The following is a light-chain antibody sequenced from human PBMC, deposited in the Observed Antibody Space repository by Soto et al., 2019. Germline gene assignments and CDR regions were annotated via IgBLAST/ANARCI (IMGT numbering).Light chain of an antibody. Sequence: DIKMTQSPSTLCASVGARVTMTCRASQSISSWLAWYQQKPGKARKLLNYDASSLERGVTSRFSGSGSGTEFTLTISSLQPDDFATYYCQPYNSYSEAFGPGSKVDSK. CDR1: QSISSW. CDR2: DAS. J-gene: IGKJ1*01. CDR3: QPYNSYSEA. V-gene: IGKV1-5*01.